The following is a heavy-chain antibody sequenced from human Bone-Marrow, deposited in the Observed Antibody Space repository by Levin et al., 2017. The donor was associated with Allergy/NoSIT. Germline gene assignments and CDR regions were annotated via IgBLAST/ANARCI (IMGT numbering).Heavy chain of an antibody. CDR3: AKGGDYLWDPLDS. CDR1: GFTFEDYA. CDR2: LNWSSDNV. J-gene: IGHJ4*02. V-gene: IGHV3-9*01. D-gene: IGHD3-16*01. Sequence: GGSLRLSCAVSGFTFEDYAMHWVRQIPGKGLEWVSGLNWSSDNVDYADSLKGRFTISRDNAKNSLYLQMNSLRPEDTAFYYCAKGGDYLWDPLDSWGQGTLVTVSS.